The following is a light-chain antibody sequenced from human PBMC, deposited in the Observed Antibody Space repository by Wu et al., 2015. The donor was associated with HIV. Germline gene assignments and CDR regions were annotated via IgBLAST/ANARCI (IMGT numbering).Light chain of an antibody. Sequence: DIQMTQSPSSLSASVGDRVTITCRASQSISNYLAWYQHKPGKAPKLLMYEASRLESGVPSRFSGSGYGTDFTLTIGSLQPDDFASYYCQKYNTAPWTFGQGTKVEMK. CDR3: QKYNTAPWT. J-gene: IGKJ1*01. CDR1: QSISNY. CDR2: EAS. V-gene: IGKV1-5*03.